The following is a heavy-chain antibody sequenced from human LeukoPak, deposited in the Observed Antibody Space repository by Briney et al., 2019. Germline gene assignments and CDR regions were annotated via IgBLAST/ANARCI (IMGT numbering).Heavy chain of an antibody. CDR2: ISSSSSYI. Sequence: GGSLRLSCEVSGFTFTDYWMNWVRQAPGKGLEWVSSISSSSSYIYYADSVKGRFTISRDNAKNSLFLQMNSLRAEDTAVYYCARDGSGYSGYGDFDYWGQGTLVTVSS. V-gene: IGHV3-21*01. CDR3: ARDGSGYSGYGDFDY. J-gene: IGHJ4*02. CDR1: GFTFTDYW. D-gene: IGHD5-12*01.